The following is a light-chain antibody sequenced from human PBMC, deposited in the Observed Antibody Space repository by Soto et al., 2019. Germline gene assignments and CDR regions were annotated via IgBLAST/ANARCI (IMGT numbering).Light chain of an antibody. CDR3: QEYGSSPRT. CDR1: QTLNNY. Sequence: DLKMAESPSCVDVSVRDRITNTCLASQTLNNYLTCFQQKPGKAPKVLIYAASTLQSGVPSRFSGSGSGTDFALTISRLESEDFAVYYCQEYGSSPRTFGQGTKVDVK. V-gene: IGKV1-39*02. CDR2: AAS. J-gene: IGKJ1*01.